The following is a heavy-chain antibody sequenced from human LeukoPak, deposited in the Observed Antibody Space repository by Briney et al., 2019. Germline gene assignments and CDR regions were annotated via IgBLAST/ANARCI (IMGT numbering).Heavy chain of an antibody. V-gene: IGHV4-34*01. CDR2: INHSGST. D-gene: IGHD3-3*01. CDR1: GGSFSGYY. J-gene: IGHJ4*02. CDR3: ARLDFWSGYSLDY. Sequence: PSETLSLTCAVYGGSFSGYYWSWIRQPPGKGLEWIGEINHSGSTNYNPSLKSRVTISVDTSKNQFSLKLSSVTAADTAVYYCARLDFWSGYSLDYWGQGTLVTVSS.